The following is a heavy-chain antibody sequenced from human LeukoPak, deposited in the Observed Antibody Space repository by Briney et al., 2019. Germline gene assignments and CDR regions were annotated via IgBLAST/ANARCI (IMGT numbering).Heavy chain of an antibody. J-gene: IGHJ4*02. CDR3: AKKSSGLNPFDY. D-gene: IGHD1-14*01. V-gene: IGHV3-23*01. CDR1: GLTFSSSA. CDR2: ISSGGGGT. Sequence: PGGSLRLSCAASGLTFSSSAMSWVRQTPGKGLEWVSGISSGGGGTRYADSVKGRFTISRDNSKNMMYLQMNSLRAEDTAIYYCAKKSSGLNPFDYWGQGTLVTVSS.